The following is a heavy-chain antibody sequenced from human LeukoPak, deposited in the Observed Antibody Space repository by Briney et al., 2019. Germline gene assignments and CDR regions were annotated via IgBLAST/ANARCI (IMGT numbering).Heavy chain of an antibody. V-gene: IGHV4-59*08. CDR3: ARLPDP. Sequence: SETLSLTCTVSGGSISSYYWSWIRQPPGKGLEWIGYIYYSGSTNYNPSLKSRVTISVDTSKNQFSLKLTSVTASDTAVYYCARLPDPWGQGTLVTVSS. J-gene: IGHJ5*02. CDR1: GGSISSYY. CDR2: IYYSGST.